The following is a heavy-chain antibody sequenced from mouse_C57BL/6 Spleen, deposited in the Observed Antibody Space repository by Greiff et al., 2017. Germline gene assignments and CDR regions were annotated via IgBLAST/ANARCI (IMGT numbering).Heavy chain of an antibody. J-gene: IGHJ2*01. CDR2: FYPGSGSI. CDR3: ARHEEGLYYFDY. CDR1: GYTFTEYT. D-gene: IGHD1-1*02. V-gene: IGHV1-62-2*01. Sequence: VQLQQSGAELVKPGASVKLSCKASGYTFTEYTIHWVKQRSGQGLEWIGWFYPGSGSIKYNEKFKDKATLTADKSSSTVFMGLSRLTSEDSAVYFWARHEEGLYYFDYWGQGTTLTVSS.